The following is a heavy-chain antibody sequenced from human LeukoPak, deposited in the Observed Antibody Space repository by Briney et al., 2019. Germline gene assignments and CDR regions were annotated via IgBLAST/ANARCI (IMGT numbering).Heavy chain of an antibody. CDR3: ANSRVGLTMWTFDW. CDR1: GYTFTDYY. Sequence: GASVKVSCKASGYTFTDYYVHWVRQAPGQGLEWMGWINPNSGGTDYAQKFQGRVTMTRDTSISTAYMDLSRLRSDDTAVYYCANSRVGLTMWTFDWWGQGTLVTVSS. V-gene: IGHV1-2*02. CDR2: INPNSGGT. J-gene: IGHJ4*02. D-gene: IGHD3-3*01.